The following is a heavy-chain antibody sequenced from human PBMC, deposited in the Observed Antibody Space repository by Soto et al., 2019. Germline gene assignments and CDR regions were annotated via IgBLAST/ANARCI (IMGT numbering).Heavy chain of an antibody. CDR3: AQDLSRWPHYAFDS. CDR1: GFTFSNYG. V-gene: IGHV3-23*01. CDR2: ISTNGDTA. J-gene: IGHJ5*01. Sequence: EVQLLESGGGLLQPGGSLRLSCAASGFTFSNYGMNWVRQAPGKGLEWVSCISTNGDTANYADSVKGRFTISRDNSKNALYMQMNGLRPEDTAVYYCAQDLSRWPHYAFDSWGQGTLVTVSS. D-gene: IGHD4-17*01.